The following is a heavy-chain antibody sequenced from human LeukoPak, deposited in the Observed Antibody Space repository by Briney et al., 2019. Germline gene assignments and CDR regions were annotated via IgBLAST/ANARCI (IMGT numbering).Heavy chain of an antibody. V-gene: IGHV5-51*01. J-gene: IGHJ6*03. Sequence: GESLKISCKGSGYSFTSYWIGWVRQMPGKGLEWMGIIYPGDSDTRYSPSFQGQVTISADKSISTAYLQWSSLKASDTAMYYCARGRTTVGDYYYYMDVWGKGTTVTVSS. CDR1: GYSFTSYW. CDR2: IYPGDSDT. D-gene: IGHD4-11*01. CDR3: ARGRTTVGDYYYYMDV.